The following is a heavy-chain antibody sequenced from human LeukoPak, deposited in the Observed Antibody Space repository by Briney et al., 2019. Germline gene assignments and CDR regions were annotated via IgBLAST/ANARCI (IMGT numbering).Heavy chain of an antibody. D-gene: IGHD3-22*01. CDR2: IFYTGST. CDR1: SGSISSYY. J-gene: IGHJ4*02. Sequence: ASETLSLTCTVSSGSISSYYWTWIPQPPGKGLEWIGYIFYTGSTNYNPSLKSRVTISVDKSKNQFSLKLSSVTAADTAVYYCVRASYYYDSSGFDLWGQGTQVTVSS. CDR3: VRASYYYDSSGFDL. V-gene: IGHV4-59*12.